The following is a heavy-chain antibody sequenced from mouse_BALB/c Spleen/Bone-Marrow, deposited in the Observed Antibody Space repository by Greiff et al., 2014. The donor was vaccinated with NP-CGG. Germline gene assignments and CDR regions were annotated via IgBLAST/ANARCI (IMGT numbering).Heavy chain of an antibody. CDR1: GFTFSRYG. CDR2: INSNGGST. J-gene: IGHJ2*01. CDR3: ARDGPYFFDY. Sequence: SGGGLVQPGGSLKLSCAASGFTFSRYGMSWVRQTPDKRLELVATINSNGGSTYYPDSVKGRFTISRDNAKNTLYLQMSSLKSEDTAMYYCARDGPYFFDYWGRGTTLTVSS. V-gene: IGHV5-6-3*01. D-gene: IGHD2-10*01.